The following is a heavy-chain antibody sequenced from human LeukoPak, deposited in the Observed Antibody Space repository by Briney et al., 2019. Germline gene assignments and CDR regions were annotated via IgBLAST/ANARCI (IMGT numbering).Heavy chain of an antibody. CDR3: ARDLWAAAGSNWFDP. D-gene: IGHD6-13*01. J-gene: IGHJ5*02. Sequence: PGGSLRLSCAASGFIFSSYEMYWVRQAPGKGLEWISYISSSGSTFFYADSVKGRFTISRDNAKNSLYLQMNSLRAEDTAVYYCARDLWAAAGSNWFDPWGQGTLVTVSS. CDR2: ISSSGSTF. V-gene: IGHV3-48*03. CDR1: GFIFSSYE.